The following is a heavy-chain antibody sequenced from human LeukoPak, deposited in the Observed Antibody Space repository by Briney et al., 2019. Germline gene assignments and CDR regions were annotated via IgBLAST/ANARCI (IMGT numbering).Heavy chain of an antibody. CDR2: IYYSGST. CDR3: ARYRRDNTYFLDY. CDR1: GGSISSHY. J-gene: IGHJ4*02. D-gene: IGHD2-2*02. Sequence: KPSETLSLTCTVSGGSISSHYWSWIRQPPGKGLEWIGYIYYSGSTNYNPSLKSRVTMSIDTSVNQFSLKLNSVTAADTAVYYCARYRRDNTYFLDYWGQGTLVTVSS. V-gene: IGHV4-59*11.